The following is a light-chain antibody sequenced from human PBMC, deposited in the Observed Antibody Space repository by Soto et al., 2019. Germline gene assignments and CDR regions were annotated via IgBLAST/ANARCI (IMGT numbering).Light chain of an antibody. CDR2: EVS. J-gene: IGLJ3*02. CDR3: CSYAGSSTFV. V-gene: IGLV2-23*02. CDR1: SSDVGSYNL. Sequence: QSALTQPASVSGSPGQSITISCTGTSSDVGSYNLVSWYQQHPGKAPKLMIYEVSKRPSGVSNRFSGSKSGNTASLTISGLQAEDEADYYCCSYAGSSTFVFGGGNKLTVL.